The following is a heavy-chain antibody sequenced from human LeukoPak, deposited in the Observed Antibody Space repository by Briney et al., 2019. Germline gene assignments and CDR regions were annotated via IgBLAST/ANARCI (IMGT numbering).Heavy chain of an antibody. CDR2: FDPEDGET. CDR3: ATDRHYYDSSGYSFDY. CDR1: GYSLTELS. J-gene: IGHJ4*02. D-gene: IGHD3-22*01. V-gene: IGHV1-24*01. Sequence: ASVKVSCKVSGYSLTELSMHWVRQAPGKGLEWMGGFDPEDGETIYAQKFQGRVTMTEDTSTDTAYMELSSLRSEDTAVYYCATDRHYYDSSGYSFDYWGQGTLVTVSS.